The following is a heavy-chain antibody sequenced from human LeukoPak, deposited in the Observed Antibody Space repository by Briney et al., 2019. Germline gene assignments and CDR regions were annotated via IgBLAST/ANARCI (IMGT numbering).Heavy chain of an antibody. J-gene: IGHJ5*02. CDR2: IYYSGST. CDR3: AREIRRHYGSGSTNWFDP. Sequence: PGGSLRLSCAASGFTFSSYAMSWIRQPPGKGLEWIGYIYYSGSTNYNPSLKSRVTISVDMSKNQLSLKVSSVTAADTAVYYCAREIRRHYGSGSTNWFDPWGQGTLVTVSS. D-gene: IGHD3-10*01. V-gene: IGHV4-59*01. CDR1: GFTFSSYA.